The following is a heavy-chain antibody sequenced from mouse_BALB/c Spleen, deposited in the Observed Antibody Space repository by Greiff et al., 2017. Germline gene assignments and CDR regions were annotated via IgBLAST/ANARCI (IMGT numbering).Heavy chain of an antibody. CDR2: INPGSGGT. CDR1: GYAFTNYL. CDR3: ARGEWPHYAMDY. Sequence: QVQLQQSGAELVRPGTSVKVSCKASGYAFTNYLIEWVKQRPGQGLEWIGVINPGSGGTNYNEKFKGKATLTADKSSSTAYMQLSSLTSDDSAVYFCARGEWPHYAMDYWGQGTSVTVSS. V-gene: IGHV1-54*01. J-gene: IGHJ4*01.